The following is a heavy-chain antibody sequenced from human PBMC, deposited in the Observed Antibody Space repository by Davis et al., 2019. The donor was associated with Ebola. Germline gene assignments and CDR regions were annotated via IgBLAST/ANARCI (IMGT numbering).Heavy chain of an antibody. CDR3: GQDMIDEGLTSPHPDFQQ. CDR2: ISGSGGTT. CDR1: VITFSSYA. D-gene: IGHD3-22*01. J-gene: IGHJ1*01. Sequence: GESLKISCADSVITFSSYAMTWVRQAPGKGLEWVSAISGSGGTTYYADSVRGRFTISRDNSKNTLYLQIHSLRAEDTAVYYCGQDMIDEGLTSPHPDFQQWGQGTLVTVSS. V-gene: IGHV3-23*01.